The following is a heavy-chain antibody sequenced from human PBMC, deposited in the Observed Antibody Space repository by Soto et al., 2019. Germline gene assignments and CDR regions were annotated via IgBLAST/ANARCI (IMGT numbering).Heavy chain of an antibody. CDR1: TFTFSDFG. J-gene: IGHJ4*02. CDR3: ANSTYCNGGSCVPQY. Sequence: QVQVEEFGGGVVQPGRSLRLSCAGPTFTFSDFGFHWVRQAPGKGLERVEKISYDGSDQYYGDSVQGPFTIYRDDSKNTVYLQMTSLRPDDTVMYYCANSTYCNGGSCVPQYWGPGTLVSVSS. D-gene: IGHD2-15*01. V-gene: IGHV3-30*18. CDR2: ISYDGSDQ.